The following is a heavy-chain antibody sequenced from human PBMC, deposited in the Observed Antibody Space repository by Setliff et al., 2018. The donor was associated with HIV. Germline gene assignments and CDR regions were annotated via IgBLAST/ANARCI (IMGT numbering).Heavy chain of an antibody. V-gene: IGHV3-13*01. Sequence: PGGSLRLSCATSGFAFSDYDFHWVRQVTGEGLEWVSAIGTGGDTYYADSVKGRFTISRENAKNSLYLQMNNVRAGDTAVYYCTRELNGHTSSHYYFGLDVWGQGTTVTV. CDR3: TRELNGHTSSHYYFGLDV. CDR1: GFAFSDYD. J-gene: IGHJ6*02. D-gene: IGHD6-6*01. CDR2: IGTGGDT.